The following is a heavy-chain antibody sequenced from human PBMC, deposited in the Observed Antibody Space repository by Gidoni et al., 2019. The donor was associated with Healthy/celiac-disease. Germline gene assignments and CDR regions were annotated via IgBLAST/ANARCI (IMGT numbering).Heavy chain of an antibody. CDR1: GFTVSSNY. CDR2: IYSGGST. V-gene: IGHV3-53*01. J-gene: IGHJ2*01. D-gene: IGHD6-13*01. Sequence: EVQLVESGGGLIQPGGSLRLSCAASGFTVSSNYMSWVRQAPGKGLEWVSVIYSGGSTYYADSVKGRFTISRDNSKNTLYLQMNSLRDEDTAVYYCARVEYSSSWYNWYFDLWGRGTLVTVSS. CDR3: ARVEYSSSWYNWYFDL.